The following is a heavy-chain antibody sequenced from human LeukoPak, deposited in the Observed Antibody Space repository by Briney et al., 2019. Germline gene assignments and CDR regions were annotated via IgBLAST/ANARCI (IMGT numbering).Heavy chain of an antibody. D-gene: IGHD6-13*01. V-gene: IGHV4-59*01. CDR3: ARSTAWQQLVQD. Sequence: GSLRLSCAASGFTFSIYVMSWIRQPPGKGLECIEYIYYSGSTNYNPSLKSRVTISVDTSKNQFSLKLSSVTAADTAVYYCARSTAWQQLVQDWGQGTLVTVSS. J-gene: IGHJ4*02. CDR2: IYYSGST. CDR1: GFTFSIYV.